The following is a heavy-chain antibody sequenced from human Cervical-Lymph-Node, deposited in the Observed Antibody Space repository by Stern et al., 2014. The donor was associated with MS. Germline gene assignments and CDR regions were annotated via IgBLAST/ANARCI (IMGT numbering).Heavy chain of an antibody. J-gene: IGHJ4*02. CDR1: GYTFTDYN. D-gene: IGHD1-26*01. CDR2: ISPDGGRT. Sequence: VQLVQSGAEVKEPGASVKVSCTASGYTFTDYNIQWVRQAPGTGLEWMGMISPDGGRTAYAPKFRGRVTMTRDKSTATVYMELNSLRSEDTAVYFCARVAPTVGAAYWGQGTLVTVSS. CDR3: ARVAPTVGAAY. V-gene: IGHV1-46*01.